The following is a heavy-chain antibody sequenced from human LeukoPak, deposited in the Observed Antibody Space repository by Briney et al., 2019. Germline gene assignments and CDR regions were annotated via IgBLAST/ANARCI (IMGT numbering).Heavy chain of an antibody. V-gene: IGHV3-30*03. Sequence: GRSLRLSCAASGFTFSSYGMHWVRQAPGKGLEWVAVISYDGSNKYYADSVKGRFTISRDNSKNTLYLQMNSLRAEDTAVYYCARDQVYAFWSGRFDYYYYYMDVWGKGTTVTVSS. CDR2: ISYDGSNK. D-gene: IGHD3-3*01. J-gene: IGHJ6*03. CDR1: GFTFSSYG. CDR3: ARDQVYAFWSGRFDYYYYYMDV.